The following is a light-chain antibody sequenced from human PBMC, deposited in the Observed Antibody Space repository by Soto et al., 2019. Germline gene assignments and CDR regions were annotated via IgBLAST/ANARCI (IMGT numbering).Light chain of an antibody. CDR1: QSIRNF. CDR3: QQSYSTLMFT. Sequence: DIQMTQSPSSLSASVGDRVTITCRASQSIRNFLNWYQQKPGKAPDLLIYAASTLQSGVPSRFSGSGSGTDFTLTISSLQPEDFATYYCQQSYSTLMFTFGQGTKLEIK. J-gene: IGKJ2*01. CDR2: AAS. V-gene: IGKV1-39*01.